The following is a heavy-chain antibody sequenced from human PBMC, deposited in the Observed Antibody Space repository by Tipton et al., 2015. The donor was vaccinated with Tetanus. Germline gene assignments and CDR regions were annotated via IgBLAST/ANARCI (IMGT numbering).Heavy chain of an antibody. V-gene: IGHV3-23*01. D-gene: IGHD5-24*01. Sequence: SLRLSCAASGFTVSSNYMSWVRQAPGKGLEWVSAISGSGGSTYYADSVKGRFTISRDNSKNTLYLQMNSLRAEDTAVYYCAKCIADQERYGEIGYDYWGQGTLVTVSS. CDR1: GFTVSSNY. CDR3: AKCIADQERYGEIGYDY. CDR2: ISGSGGST. J-gene: IGHJ4*02.